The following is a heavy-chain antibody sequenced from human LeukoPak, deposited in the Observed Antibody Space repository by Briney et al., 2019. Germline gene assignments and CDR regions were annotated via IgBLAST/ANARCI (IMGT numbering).Heavy chain of an antibody. J-gene: IGHJ4*02. CDR1: GFTFSSYA. CDR2: ISGSGGST. V-gene: IGHV3-23*01. CDR3: AKAGIVATRVIVYYFDY. Sequence: GGSLRLSCAASGFTFSSYAMSWVRQAPGKGLERVSAISGSGGSTYYADSVKGRFTISRDNSKNTLYLQMNSLRAEDTAVYYCAKAGIVATRVIVYYFDYWGQGTLVTVSS. D-gene: IGHD5-12*01.